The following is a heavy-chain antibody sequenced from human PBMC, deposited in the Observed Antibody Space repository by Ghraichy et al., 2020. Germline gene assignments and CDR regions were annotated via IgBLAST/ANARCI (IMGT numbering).Heavy chain of an antibody. D-gene: IGHD2-21*01. Sequence: SETLSLTCAVYGGSFSGYYWSWIRQPPGKGLEWIGEIEDRGSTNYNPSLKSRVTMSVDTSKSQFSLKLTSVTAADTAVYYCVNTPWTSLWFWAQGTLVTVSS. CDR2: IEDRGST. CDR1: GGSFSGYY. CDR3: VNTPWTSLWF. V-gene: IGHV4-34*01. J-gene: IGHJ4*02.